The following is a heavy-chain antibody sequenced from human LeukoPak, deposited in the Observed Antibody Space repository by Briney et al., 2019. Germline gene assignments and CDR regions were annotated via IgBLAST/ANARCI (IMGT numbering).Heavy chain of an antibody. CDR3: AKPTSGSGSFLIDF. CDR1: GFTFTNYG. Sequence: GRSLRLSCAASGFTFTNYGMHWVRQAPGKGLEWEAVIWNDGSSKYYADSVKGRFTISRDSSKNTLYLQMNSLRAEDTAVYFCAKPTSGSGSFLIDFWGQGTLVTVFS. J-gene: IGHJ4*02. CDR2: IWNDGSSK. D-gene: IGHD1-26*01. V-gene: IGHV3-33*06.